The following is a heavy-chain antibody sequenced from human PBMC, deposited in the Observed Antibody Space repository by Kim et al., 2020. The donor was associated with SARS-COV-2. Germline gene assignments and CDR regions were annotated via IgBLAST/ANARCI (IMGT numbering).Heavy chain of an antibody. D-gene: IGHD6-19*01. CDR1: GGSISSGSYY. J-gene: IGHJ4*02. CDR2: IYTSGST. V-gene: IGHV4-61*02. Sequence: SETLSLTCTVSGGSISSGSYYWSWIRQPAGKGLEWIGRIYTSGSTNYNPSLKSRVTISVDTSKNQFSLKLSSVTAADTAVYYCARALGGAVGNWGQGTLVTVSS. CDR3: ARALGGAVGN.